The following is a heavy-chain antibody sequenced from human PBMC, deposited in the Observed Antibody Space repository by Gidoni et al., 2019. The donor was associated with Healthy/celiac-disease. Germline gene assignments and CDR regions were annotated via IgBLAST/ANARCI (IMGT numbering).Heavy chain of an antibody. J-gene: IGHJ4*02. Sequence: QVQLVQSGAEVKKPGSSVKVSCKASGGTFSSYTISWVRQAPGQGLEWMGRIIPILGIANYAQKFQGRVTITADKSTSTAYMELSSLRSEDTAVYYCATQPYHTYYYGSGSYFDYWGQGTLVTVSS. CDR1: GGTFSSYT. V-gene: IGHV1-69*02. CDR3: ATQPYHTYYYGSGSYFDY. CDR2: IIPILGIA. D-gene: IGHD3-10*01.